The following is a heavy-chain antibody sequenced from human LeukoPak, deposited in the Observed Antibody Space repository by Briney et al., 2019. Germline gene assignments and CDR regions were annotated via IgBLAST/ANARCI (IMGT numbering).Heavy chain of an antibody. J-gene: IGHJ4*02. CDR3: ARGILTDTAAAAIDY. V-gene: IGHV1-2*02. Sequence: ASVKVSCKASGYTFTGYYMSWGRQAPGQGLEWMGWINPNSGGTNYAQKFQGRVTMTRDTSISTAYMELSRLRSDDTAIYYCARGILTDTAAAAIDYWGQGTLVTVSS. D-gene: IGHD6-13*01. CDR2: INPNSGGT. CDR1: GYTFTGYY.